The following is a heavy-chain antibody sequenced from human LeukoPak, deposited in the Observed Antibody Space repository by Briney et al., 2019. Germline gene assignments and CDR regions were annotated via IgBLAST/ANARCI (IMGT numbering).Heavy chain of an antibody. D-gene: IGHD6-13*01. Sequence: PGGSLRLSCAASGFTFSSYWMTWVRQAPGKGLEWVANIKQDGSEKYYVDSVRGRFTISRDNTKNSLYLQMNSLRAEDTAVYYCAREICSWYQTEGRIDPWGQGTPVTVSS. CDR3: AREICSWYQTEGRIDP. V-gene: IGHV3-7*01. J-gene: IGHJ5*02. CDR2: IKQDGSEK. CDR1: GFTFSSYW.